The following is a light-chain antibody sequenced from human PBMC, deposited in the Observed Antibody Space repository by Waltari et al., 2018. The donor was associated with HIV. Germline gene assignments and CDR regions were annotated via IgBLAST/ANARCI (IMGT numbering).Light chain of an antibody. CDR3: QQSYNTVVFT. CDR1: DSVYTS. V-gene: IGKV1-39*01. J-gene: IGKJ2*01. Sequence: IRLTPFPSSLSASVEDRVNITCRVSDSVYTSLHWYQQKPGKAPTILIHGASRLQNGDPPMFSGGGYGTEFTLTIDNLRPEDFATYFCQQSYNTVVFTFGQGT. CDR2: GAS.